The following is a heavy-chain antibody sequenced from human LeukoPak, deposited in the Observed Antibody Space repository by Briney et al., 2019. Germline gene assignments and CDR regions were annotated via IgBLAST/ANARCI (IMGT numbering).Heavy chain of an antibody. CDR3: ATTLHSGYYDLY. CDR2: IGGSGAGT. Sequence: GGSLRLSCAASGFTFSSSAMSWVRQAPGKGLEWVSGIGGSGAGTYYAVSVKGRFTISRDNSKNTLYLRMNSLRAEDTAVYYCATTLHSGYYDLYWGQGTLVTVSS. V-gene: IGHV3-23*01. D-gene: IGHD3-22*01. J-gene: IGHJ4*02. CDR1: GFTFSSSA.